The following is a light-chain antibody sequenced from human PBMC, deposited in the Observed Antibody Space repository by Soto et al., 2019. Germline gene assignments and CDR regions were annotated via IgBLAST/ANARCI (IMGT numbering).Light chain of an antibody. CDR3: QLYNNWPIT. CDR2: DSS. V-gene: IGKV3-15*01. Sequence: EIVMTQSPGTLSVAPEERATLSCRASQSVTSKLAWYQQKPGQAPRLLIYDSSTRATGTPAWFSGSGSGTEFTLTISSLQSEDFAVYYCQLYNNWPITFGQGTRLEVK. CDR1: QSVTSK. J-gene: IGKJ5*01.